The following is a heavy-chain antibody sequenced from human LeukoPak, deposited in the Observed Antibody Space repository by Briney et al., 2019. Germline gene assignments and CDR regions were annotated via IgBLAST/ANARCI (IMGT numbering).Heavy chain of an antibody. D-gene: IGHD1-1*01. Sequence: PGGSLRLSCEASGFTFSLFSMNWVRQAPGKGLEWISYISSSSSALFYADSVKGRFTISRDNAKNSLYLQMNSLRAEDTAVYYCARENDVQGKDYWGQGTLVTVSS. J-gene: IGHJ4*02. CDR3: ARENDVQGKDY. V-gene: IGHV3-48*04. CDR1: GFTFSLFS. CDR2: ISSSSSAL.